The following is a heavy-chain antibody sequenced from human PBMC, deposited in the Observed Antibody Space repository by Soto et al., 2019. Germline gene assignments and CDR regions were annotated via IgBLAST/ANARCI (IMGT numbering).Heavy chain of an antibody. D-gene: IGHD3-3*01. CDR3: ARDQFAISTLDINWLDP. Sequence: QVQLVQSGAEVKKPGSSVKVSCKASGGTFSSYAISWVRQAPGQGLEWMGGIIPIFGTANYAQKFQGRVTLTADESTRAAYMELSSLRPEDTSVSYCARDQFAISTLDINWLDPWGQGTLVNVSS. CDR1: GGTFSSYA. J-gene: IGHJ5*02. V-gene: IGHV1-69*12. CDR2: IIPIFGTA.